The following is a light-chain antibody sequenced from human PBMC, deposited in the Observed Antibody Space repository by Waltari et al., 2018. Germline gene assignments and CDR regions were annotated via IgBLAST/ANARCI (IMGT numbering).Light chain of an antibody. Sequence: QSALTQPASVSGSPGQSITISCTGTSSDVGSYNLVSWYQHHPGKAPKLMIYEGTQRPSGVSDRFSCSKSGDTASLTISGLQAEDEADYYCCSYVRDITWVFGGGTKLTVL. CDR3: CSYVRDITWV. V-gene: IGLV2-23*01. CDR2: EGT. CDR1: SSDVGSYNL. J-gene: IGLJ3*02.